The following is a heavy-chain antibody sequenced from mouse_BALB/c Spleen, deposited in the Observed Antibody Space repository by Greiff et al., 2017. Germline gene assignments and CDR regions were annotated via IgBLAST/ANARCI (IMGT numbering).Heavy chain of an antibody. D-gene: IGHD1-1*01. Sequence: QVQLQQSGAELARPGASVKMSCTASGYTFTSYTMHWVKQRPGQGLEWIGYINPSSGYTNYNQKFKDKATLTADKSSSTAYMQLSSLTSEDSAVYYCEREVYYYGSSYATAWFAYWGQGTLVTVSA. V-gene: IGHV1-4*01. CDR3: EREVYYYGSSYATAWFAY. CDR1: GYTFTSYT. CDR2: INPSSGYT. J-gene: IGHJ3*01.